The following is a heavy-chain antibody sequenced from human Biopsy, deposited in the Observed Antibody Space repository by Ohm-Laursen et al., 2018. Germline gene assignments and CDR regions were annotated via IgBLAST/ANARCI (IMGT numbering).Heavy chain of an antibody. D-gene: IGHD3-9*01. V-gene: IGHV1-69*13. CDR3: ATKLTGYFHH. CDR2: NIPILGTG. Sequence: SVTASCHPPGGTFSNYGVNWVRQAPGQGLEWLGGNIPILGTGNYAQKFQDRVTVAADASTGTATMELRSLRSDDTAVYYCATKLTGYFHHWGQGTLVIVSS. J-gene: IGHJ1*01. CDR1: GGTFSNYG.